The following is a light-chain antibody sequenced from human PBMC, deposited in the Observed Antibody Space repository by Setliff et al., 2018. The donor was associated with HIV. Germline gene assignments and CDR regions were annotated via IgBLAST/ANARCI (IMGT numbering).Light chain of an antibody. J-gene: IGLJ1*01. V-gene: IGLV1-51*01. CDR1: SSHFGGDS. Sequence: QSVLTQPPSVSAAPGQTVTVSCAANSSHFGGDSISWYQQFPGRAPRFFIDVNDQRPSGIPDRFSASKSATSATLIITGLQSGDEADYYCGAWDDTLNIYVFGPGTKVTVL. CDR2: VND. CDR3: GAWDDTLNIYV.